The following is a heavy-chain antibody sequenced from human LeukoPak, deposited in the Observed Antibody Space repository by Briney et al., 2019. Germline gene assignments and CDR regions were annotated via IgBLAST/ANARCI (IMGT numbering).Heavy chain of an antibody. V-gene: IGHV4-59*01. CDR2: IYYSRST. CDR3: ARGISFFDY. CDR1: GGSISSYY. Sequence: NPSETLSLTCTVSGGSISSYYWTWIRQPPGKGLEWIGYIYYSRSTNYNPSLKSRVTISVDTSKNQFSLKLNSVTAADTAVYYCARGISFFDYWGRGTLVTVSS. J-gene: IGHJ4*02. D-gene: IGHD3-3*02.